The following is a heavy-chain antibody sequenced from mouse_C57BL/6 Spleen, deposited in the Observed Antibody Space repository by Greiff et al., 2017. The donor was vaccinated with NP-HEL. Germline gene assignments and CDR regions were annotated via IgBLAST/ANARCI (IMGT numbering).Heavy chain of an antibody. CDR1: GYSFTDYN. V-gene: IGHV1-39*01. CDR3: ARGYYVSSYIPWFAY. CDR2: INPNYGTT. D-gene: IGHD1-1*01. J-gene: IGHJ3*01. Sequence: VQLQQSGPELVKPGASVKISCKASGYSFTDYNMNWVKQSNGQSLEWIGVINPNYGTTSYNQKFKGTATLTADPSSSTAYMQLNSLTSEDSAFYNYARGYYVSSYIPWFAYWGQGTLVTVSA.